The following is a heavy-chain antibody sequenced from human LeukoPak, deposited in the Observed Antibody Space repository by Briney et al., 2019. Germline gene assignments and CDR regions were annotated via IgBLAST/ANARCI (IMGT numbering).Heavy chain of an antibody. Sequence: ASVKVSCKASGGTFSSYAISWVRQAPGQGLEWMGRIIPILGIANYAQKFKGRVTITADKSTSTAYMELSSLRSEGTAVYYCARDVSPYYDSSGYPPHREDYYYGMDVWGQGTTVTVSS. D-gene: IGHD3-22*01. CDR3: ARDVSPYYDSSGYPPHREDYYYGMDV. V-gene: IGHV1-69*04. CDR2: IIPILGIA. J-gene: IGHJ6*02. CDR1: GGTFSSYA.